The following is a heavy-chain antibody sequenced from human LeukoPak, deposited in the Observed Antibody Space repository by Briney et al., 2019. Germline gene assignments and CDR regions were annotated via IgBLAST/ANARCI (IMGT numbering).Heavy chain of an antibody. CDR1: GFTFSSYG. Sequence: GGSLRLSCAASGFTFSSYGMHWVRQAPGKGLEWVAVISYDGSNKYYADSVKGRFTISRDNSKNTLYLQMNSLRAEDTAVYYCAGTYGSGSYYNVGAFDIWGQGTMVTVSS. D-gene: IGHD3-10*01. V-gene: IGHV3-30*03. J-gene: IGHJ3*02. CDR3: AGTYGSGSYYNVGAFDI. CDR2: ISYDGSNK.